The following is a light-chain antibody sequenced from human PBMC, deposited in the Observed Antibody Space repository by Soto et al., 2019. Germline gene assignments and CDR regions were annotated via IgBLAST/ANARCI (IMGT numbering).Light chain of an antibody. CDR3: QQTNSFPLT. Sequence: DLQMTQSPSSVSASVGDRVTITCRASQDISSYLAWYQQKPGEAPKVLIYGAFSLQSGVASRFSGSGSGTDFTLTISSLQPEDFATYYCQQTNSFPLTFGGGTKVEIK. CDR2: GAF. J-gene: IGKJ4*01. CDR1: QDISSY. V-gene: IGKV1D-12*01.